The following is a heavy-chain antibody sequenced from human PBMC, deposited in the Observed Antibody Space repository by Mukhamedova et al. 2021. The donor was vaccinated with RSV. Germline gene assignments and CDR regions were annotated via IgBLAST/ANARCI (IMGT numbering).Heavy chain of an antibody. CDR1: SGYY. Sequence: SGYYWSWIRQPPGKGLEWIGEINHRGSTNYNPSLKSRVTISVDTSKNQFSLKLSSVTAADTAVYYCARVITGTAIDWGQGTLVTV. D-gene: IGHD1-7*01. CDR2: INHRGST. V-gene: IGHV4-34*01. CDR3: ARVITGTAID. J-gene: IGHJ4*02.